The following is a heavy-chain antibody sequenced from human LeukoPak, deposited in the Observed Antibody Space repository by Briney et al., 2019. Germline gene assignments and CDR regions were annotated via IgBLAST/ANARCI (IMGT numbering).Heavy chain of an antibody. CDR2: IYHSGST. CDR1: GGSISSGGYS. Sequence: SETLSLTCAVSGGSISSGGYSWSWIRQPPGKGLEWIGYIYHSGSTYYNPSLKSRVTISVDRSKNQFSLKLSFVTAADTAVYYCARERSSSGYSYGYDYWGQGTLVTVSS. V-gene: IGHV4-30-2*01. D-gene: IGHD5-18*01. CDR3: ARERSSSGYSYGYDY. J-gene: IGHJ4*02.